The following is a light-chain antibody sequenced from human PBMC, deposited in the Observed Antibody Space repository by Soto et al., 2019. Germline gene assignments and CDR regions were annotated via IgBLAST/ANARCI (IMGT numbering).Light chain of an antibody. CDR2: KAS. Sequence: DIPMTQSPSTRSASVGDRVTITCRASQSISTYLAWYRHKPGEAPKLLIYKASTLERGVPSRFSGSGSGTDFTLTISSLQPDDFATYYCQPYNSDSRTFGQGTKGETK. V-gene: IGKV1-5*03. CDR3: QPYNSDSRT. CDR1: QSISTY. J-gene: IGKJ1*01.